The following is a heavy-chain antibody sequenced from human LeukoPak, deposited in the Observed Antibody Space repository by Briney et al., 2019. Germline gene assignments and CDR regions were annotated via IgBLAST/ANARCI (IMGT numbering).Heavy chain of an antibody. CDR2: ISSSSSYI. J-gene: IGHJ4*02. V-gene: IGHV3-21*01. CDR1: GFTFSSYS. D-gene: IGHD2/OR15-2a*01. CDR3: ARKNYFDY. Sequence: GGSLRLSCAASGFTFSSYSMNWVRQAPGKGLEWVSSISSSSSYIYYADSVKGRFTISRDTSKNSLSLQMNSLRVEDTAVYYCARKNYFDYWGQGTLVTVSS.